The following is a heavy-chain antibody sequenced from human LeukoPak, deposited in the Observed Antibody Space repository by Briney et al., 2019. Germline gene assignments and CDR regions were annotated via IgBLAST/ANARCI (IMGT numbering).Heavy chain of an antibody. J-gene: IGHJ4*02. D-gene: IGHD2-21*02. CDR1: GASLSSYY. V-gene: IGHV4-59*01. Sequence: SETLSLTCTVYGASLSSYYWSWIRQPPGKGLEWIGYIYYSGSTNYNTSLKSRVTISVDTSKNQFSLKLSSVTAADTAVYYCARAKDCGGDCYPFDYWGQGTLVTVSS. CDR3: ARAKDCGGDCYPFDY. CDR2: IYYSGST.